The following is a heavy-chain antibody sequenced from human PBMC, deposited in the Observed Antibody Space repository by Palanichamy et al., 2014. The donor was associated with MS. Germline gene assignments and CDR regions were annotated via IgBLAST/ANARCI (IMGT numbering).Heavy chain of an antibody. Sequence: VQLQQWGAGLLKPSETLSLTCAVYSGSLTGYYWSWIRQPPGKGLEWIGEINHRGSSTINPSLKSRVTISVDTSKNQFSLNLNSVTAADTAVYYCARRPNWQDFDSWGQGTLVTVSS. CDR3: ARRPNWQDFDS. J-gene: IGHJ4*02. D-gene: IGHD1-1*01. V-gene: IGHV4-34*02. CDR1: SGSLTGYY. CDR2: INHRGSS.